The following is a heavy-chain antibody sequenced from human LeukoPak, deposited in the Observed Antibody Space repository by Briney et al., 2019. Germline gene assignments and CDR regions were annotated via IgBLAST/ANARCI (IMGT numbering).Heavy chain of an antibody. CDR2: ISGSGGST. V-gene: IGHV3-23*01. CDR1: GFTFSSYA. D-gene: IGHD1-7*01. Sequence: QSGGSLRLSCAASGFTFSSYAMSWVRQAPGKGLEWVSAISGSGGSTYYADSVKGRFTISRDNSKNTLYLQMNSLRADDTAVYYCAKRRGLELTYYYHMDVWGKRTTVTVSS. CDR3: AKRRGLELTYYYHMDV. J-gene: IGHJ6*03.